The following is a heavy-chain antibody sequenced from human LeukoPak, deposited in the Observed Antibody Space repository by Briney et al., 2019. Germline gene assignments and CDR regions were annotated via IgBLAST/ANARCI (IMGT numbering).Heavy chain of an antibody. Sequence: GGSLRLSCAASGFTFSSYSMNWVRQAPGKGLEWVSAISGSGGSTYYADSVKGRFTISRDNSKNTLYLQMNSLRAEDTAVYYCAKDSSGWYGGFDYWGQGTLVTVSS. CDR2: ISGSGGST. V-gene: IGHV3-23*01. CDR1: GFTFSSYS. D-gene: IGHD6-19*01. CDR3: AKDSSGWYGGFDY. J-gene: IGHJ4*02.